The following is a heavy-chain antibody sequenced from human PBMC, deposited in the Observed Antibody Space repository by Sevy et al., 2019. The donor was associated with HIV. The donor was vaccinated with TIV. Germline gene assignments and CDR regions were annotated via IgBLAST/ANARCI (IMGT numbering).Heavy chain of an antibody. V-gene: IGHV3-7*03. CDR3: ARDCSSTSCLWGLDV. D-gene: IGHD2-2*01. J-gene: IGHJ6*02. Sequence: GGSLRLSCAVSGFIFRSYWMSWVRQAPGKGLEWVAHIKVDGSEKYHVDSVKGRFTISRDNAKNSLFLQMNSLRVEDTAVYYCARDCSSTSCLWGLDVWGQGTAVTVSS. CDR1: GFIFRSYW. CDR2: IKVDGSEK.